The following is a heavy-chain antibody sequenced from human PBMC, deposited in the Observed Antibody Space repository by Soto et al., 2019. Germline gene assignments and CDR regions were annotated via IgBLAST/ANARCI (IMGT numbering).Heavy chain of an antibody. CDR1: GFTFSTNG. J-gene: IGHJ4*02. D-gene: IGHD1-1*01. Sequence: GGALILSSSAPGFTFSTNGMHWVPQAPGKGLEWVAVIWYDGSDKYYADSVKGRFTISRDNSKNTLYLQMNSLGAEDTAVYYCALSWYSYYFDLWGQGTLVTVS. V-gene: IGHV3-33*08. CDR3: ALSWYSYYFDL. CDR2: IWYDGSDK.